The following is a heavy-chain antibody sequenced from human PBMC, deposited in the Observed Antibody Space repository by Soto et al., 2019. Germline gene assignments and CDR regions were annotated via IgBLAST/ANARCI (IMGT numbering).Heavy chain of an antibody. Sequence: SETLSLTCAVYGGSFSGHSWTWIRQSPGKGLEWIGDINHSGRVNYSPSLKSRVTISLDTSKNQFSLTLSAVTAADTAMYYCSTRAYDTNGYYRFDPWGQGTLVT. J-gene: IGHJ5*01. V-gene: IGHV4-34*01. CDR1: GGSFSGHS. CDR3: STRAYDTNGYYRFDP. D-gene: IGHD3-22*01. CDR2: INHSGRV.